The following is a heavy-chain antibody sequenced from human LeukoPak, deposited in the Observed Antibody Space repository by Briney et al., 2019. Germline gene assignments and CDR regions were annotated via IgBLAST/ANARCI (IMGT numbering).Heavy chain of an antibody. V-gene: IGHV1-69*13. J-gene: IGHJ6*03. CDR1: GGTFSSYA. CDR3: ARAGMGQLVLGYYYYYMDV. CDR2: IIPIFGTA. Sequence: ASVKVSCKASGGTFSSYAISWVRQAPGQGLEWMGGIIPIFGTANYAQKFQGRVTITAGESTSTAYMELSSLRSEDTAVYYCARAGMGQLVLGYYYYYMDVWGKGTTVTVSS. D-gene: IGHD6-6*01.